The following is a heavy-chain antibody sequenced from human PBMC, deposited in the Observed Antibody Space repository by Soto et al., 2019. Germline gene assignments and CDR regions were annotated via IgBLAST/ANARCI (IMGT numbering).Heavy chain of an antibody. Sequence: QVRLQESGPGLVKPSETLSLTCSVSGGSISSYYWSWIRQPPGKGLEWIGSIYSSGSTNYNHSLKSRVTISVDTSKNQFSLKFSSVTAADMALYYCTRVLTGSPVPGEYWGQGRLVTVTS. D-gene: IGHD3-16*01. CDR3: TRVLTGSPVPGEY. CDR1: GGSISSYY. J-gene: IGHJ4*02. CDR2: IYSSGST. V-gene: IGHV4-59*01.